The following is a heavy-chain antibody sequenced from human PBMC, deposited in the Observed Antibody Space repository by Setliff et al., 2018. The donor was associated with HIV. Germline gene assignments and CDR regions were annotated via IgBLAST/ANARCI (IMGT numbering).Heavy chain of an antibody. CDR3: ARDLRNSNTLFGVLNFVFDL. CDR1: GYTLSSHY. D-gene: IGHD3-3*01. Sequence: GASVMVSCKASGYTLSSHYIHWVRQAPGHRPEWVGWINPQTGGTNFAQKFQGRITMTSDTSVNTVFIELSRLKSDDTALYYCARDLRNSNTLFGVLNFVFDLWGQGTLVTV. V-gene: IGHV1-2*02. CDR2: INPQTGGT. J-gene: IGHJ4*02.